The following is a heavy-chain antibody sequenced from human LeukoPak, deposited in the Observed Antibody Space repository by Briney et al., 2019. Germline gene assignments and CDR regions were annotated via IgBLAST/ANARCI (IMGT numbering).Heavy chain of an antibody. J-gene: IGHJ4*02. CDR3: ARGTFGGVIVDY. Sequence: PSQTLSLTCTVSGGSISSGGYYWSWIRQHPGNGLEWIGYIYYSGSTYYNPSLKSRVTISVDTSKNQFSLKLSSVTAADTAMYYCARGTFGGVIVDYWGQGTLVTVSS. CDR2: IYYSGST. D-gene: IGHD3-16*02. V-gene: IGHV4-31*03. CDR1: GGSISSGGYY.